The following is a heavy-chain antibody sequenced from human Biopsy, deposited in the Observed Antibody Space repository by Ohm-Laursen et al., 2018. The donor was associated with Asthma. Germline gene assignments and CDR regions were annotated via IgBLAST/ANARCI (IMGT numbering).Heavy chain of an antibody. Sequence: ASVKVSCKFSGYSLTDLSMHWVRQAPGQGLEWTGGHDHEEGGTVNARRFQGRVTMTEDTSTDTAYMELSSLSSDDTAVYYCASDFPKDYVRYNFQFWGQGTLVTVSS. CDR2: HDHEEGGT. CDR1: GYSLTDLS. V-gene: IGHV1-24*01. J-gene: IGHJ4*02. CDR3: ASDFPKDYVRYNFQF. D-gene: IGHD4-17*01.